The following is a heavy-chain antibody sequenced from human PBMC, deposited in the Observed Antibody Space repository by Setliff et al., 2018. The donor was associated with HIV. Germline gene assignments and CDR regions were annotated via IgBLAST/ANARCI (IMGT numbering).Heavy chain of an antibody. V-gene: IGHV3-48*03. J-gene: IGHJ6*02. D-gene: IGHD3-10*01. CDR3: ARGSLRGVLDLGMDV. CDR1: GFTFSSYE. Sequence: GGSLRLSCAASGFTFSSYEMNWVRQAPGKGLEWVSYISSGSVNIFYADSVKGRFTISRDNAKNSLYLQMNSLRAEDTSIYYCARGSLRGVLDLGMDVRGQGTTVTVSS. CDR2: ISSGSVNI.